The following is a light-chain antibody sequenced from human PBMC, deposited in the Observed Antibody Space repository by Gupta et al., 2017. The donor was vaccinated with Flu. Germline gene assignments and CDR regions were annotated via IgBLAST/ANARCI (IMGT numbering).Light chain of an antibody. CDR1: SFNLGGHY. J-gene: IGLJ3*02. V-gene: IGLV1-47*01. CDR3: AAWDDSLYAGV. CDR2: RSY. Sequence: HSVLTQPPSSPGTPGQPVTLSCSGSSFNLGGHYVYWFQQLPGAAPKLLIYRSYQRPSGVPDRFSASKSGTSASLAISGLRSEDEADYYCAAWDDSLYAGVFGGGTKLTVL.